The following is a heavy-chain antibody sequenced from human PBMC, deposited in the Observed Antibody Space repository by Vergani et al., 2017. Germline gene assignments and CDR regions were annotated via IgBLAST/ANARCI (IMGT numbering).Heavy chain of an antibody. Sequence: QVQLQESGPGLVKPSQTLSLTCTVSGGSISSGSYYWGWIRQPPGKGLEWIGSIYYSGSTYYNPSLKSRVTISVDTSKNQCSLKLTSVTAADTAVYYCASDCGGGSCYGQSYGLDVWGQGTTVTVSS. D-gene: IGHD2-15*01. V-gene: IGHV4-39*01. CDR2: IYYSGST. CDR1: GGSISSGSYY. CDR3: ASDCGGGSCYGQSYGLDV. J-gene: IGHJ6*02.